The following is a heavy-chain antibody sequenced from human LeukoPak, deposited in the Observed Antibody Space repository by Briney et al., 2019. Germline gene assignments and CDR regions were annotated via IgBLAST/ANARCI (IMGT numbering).Heavy chain of an antibody. D-gene: IGHD3-22*01. Sequence: GRSLRLSCAASGFTFDDYAMHWVRQAPGKGLEWVSGIGWNSGSIGYADSVKGRFTISRDNAKNSLYLQMNSLRAEDTALYYCAKDRRSGYYWEGAFDIWGQGTMVTVSS. CDR2: IGWNSGSI. CDR3: AKDRRSGYYWEGAFDI. J-gene: IGHJ3*02. V-gene: IGHV3-9*01. CDR1: GFTFDDYA.